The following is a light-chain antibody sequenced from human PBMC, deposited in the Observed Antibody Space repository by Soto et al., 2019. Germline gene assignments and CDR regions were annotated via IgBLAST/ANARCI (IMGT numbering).Light chain of an antibody. V-gene: IGKV1-5*01. J-gene: IGKJ1*01. CDR2: DAS. CDR1: QSLSNL. CDR3: QHYNSYSEA. Sequence: IQMTQSPSTLSSSLGDRVTITCRASQSLSNLLAWYQQKPGKAPKLLIYDASSLESGVPSRFSVSGSGTEFTLTISRLQTDDFATYYCQHYNSYSEAFCQGTKVDIK.